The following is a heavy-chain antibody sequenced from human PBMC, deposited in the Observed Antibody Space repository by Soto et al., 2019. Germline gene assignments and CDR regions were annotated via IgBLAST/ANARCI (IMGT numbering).Heavy chain of an antibody. CDR2: IRSKANSYAT. CDR3: TRHGGSQELPDYYYYMDV. V-gene: IGHV3-73*01. Sequence: GGSPRLSCAASGFTFSGSAMHWVRQASGKGLEWVGRIRSKANSYATAYAASVKGRFTISRDDSKNTAYLQMNSLKTEDTAVYYCTRHGGSQELPDYYYYMDVWGKGTTVTVSS. J-gene: IGHJ6*03. D-gene: IGHD1-7*01. CDR1: GFTFSGSA.